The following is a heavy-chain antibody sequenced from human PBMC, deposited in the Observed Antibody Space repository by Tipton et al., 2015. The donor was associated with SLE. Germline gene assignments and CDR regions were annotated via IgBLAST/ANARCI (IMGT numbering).Heavy chain of an antibody. CDR1: GGSISSGGYY. V-gene: IGHV4-61*02. CDR3: ARAGVMVQGVMRYFDL. J-gene: IGHJ2*01. Sequence: TLSLTCTVSGGSISSGGYYWSWIRQPAGKGLEWIGRIYTSGSTNYNPSLKSRVTMSVDTSKNQFSLKLSSVTAADTAVYYCARAGVMVQGVMRYFDLWGRGTLVTVSS. D-gene: IGHD3-10*01. CDR2: IYTSGST.